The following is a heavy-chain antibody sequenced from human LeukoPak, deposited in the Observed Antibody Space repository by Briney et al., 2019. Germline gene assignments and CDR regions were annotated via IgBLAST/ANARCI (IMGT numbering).Heavy chain of an antibody. CDR3: ARQVEAFDI. V-gene: IGHV1-46*01. J-gene: IGHJ3*02. D-gene: IGHD2-15*01. CDR2: INPSGGST. Sequence: ASVKVSCKASGYTFTSYYMHWVRQAPGQGLEWMGIINPSGGSTSYAQKFQGRVTMTRDTSTSTAYMELSRLRSDDTAVYYCARQVEAFDIWGQGTMVTVSS. CDR1: GYTFTSYY.